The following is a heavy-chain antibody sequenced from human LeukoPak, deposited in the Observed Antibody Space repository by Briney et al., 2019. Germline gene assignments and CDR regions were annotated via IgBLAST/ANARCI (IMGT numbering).Heavy chain of an antibody. J-gene: IGHJ4*02. CDR1: GDSISSYY. V-gene: IGHV4-4*07. CDR3: ARATYSGDTSYVFDY. D-gene: IGHD1-26*01. Sequence: PSETLSLTCTVSGDSISSYYWNWFRQPAGKGLEWFGRLYASGTASYNPSLESRVSMSLDTSKNQFSLKLNSVTAADTAVYYCARATYSGDTSYVFDYWGQGTLVSVSS. CDR2: LYASGTA.